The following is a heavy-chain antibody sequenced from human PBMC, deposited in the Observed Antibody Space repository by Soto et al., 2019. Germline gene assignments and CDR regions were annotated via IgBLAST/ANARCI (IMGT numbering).Heavy chain of an antibody. CDR2: VHDGGST. CDR1: GYSISNGYW. CDR3: GRNGHECADH. D-gene: IGHD3-3*01. J-gene: IGHJ4*02. Sequence: QVQLQESGPGLVKPSGTLSLTGAASGYSISNGYWWPWVRQTPGKGLKWIGEVHDGGSTSYNPSLESRVTISVDKSKNQFSLSLRSLTAADTATYDCGRNGHECADHWGQGSLVTVSS. V-gene: IGHV4-4*02.